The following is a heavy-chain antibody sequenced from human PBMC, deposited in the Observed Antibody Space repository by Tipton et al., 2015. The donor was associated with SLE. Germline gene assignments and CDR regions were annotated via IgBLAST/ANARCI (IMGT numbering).Heavy chain of an antibody. CDR3: ARGMLTWRGAIVGVDV. Sequence: TLSLTCSVSGGSIRTYYWSWIRQPPGKGLEWIGEINYRVATNYNLSLKSRVTMSVDMAKNQFSLKLTSVTAADTAVYYCARGMLTWRGAIVGVDVWGQGTTVNVSS. CDR2: INYRVAT. J-gene: IGHJ6*02. D-gene: IGHD3-10*02. CDR1: GGSIRTYY. V-gene: IGHV4-34*01.